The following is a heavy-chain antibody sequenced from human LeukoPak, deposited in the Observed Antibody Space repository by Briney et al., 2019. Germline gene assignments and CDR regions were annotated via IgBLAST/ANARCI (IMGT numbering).Heavy chain of an antibody. CDR3: ARAEKAVTGSLDS. Sequence: SETLSLTCTVSGDSISNYYWSWIRQSPGKELEWIGYMYNRGSTIYNPSLKSRVTISTDTSKNQFSLRLTSVTAADTAVYYCARAEKAVTGSLDSWGQGTLITVSS. J-gene: IGHJ4*02. D-gene: IGHD6-19*01. CDR1: GDSISNYY. V-gene: IGHV4-59*01. CDR2: MYNRGST.